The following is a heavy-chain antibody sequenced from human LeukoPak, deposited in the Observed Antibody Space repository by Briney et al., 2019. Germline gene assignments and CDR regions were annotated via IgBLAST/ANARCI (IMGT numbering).Heavy chain of an antibody. J-gene: IGHJ4*02. CDR3: ARDLGIAVAGIFDY. V-gene: IGHV3-48*03. CDR1: GFTLSSYE. Sequence: PGGSLRLSCAASGFTLSSYEMNCVRQAPGKGREWGSYISSSGSTIYHADSVKGRFTISRDNAKNSLYLQMNSLRAEDTAVYYCARDLGIAVAGIFDYWGQGTLVTVSS. D-gene: IGHD6-19*01. CDR2: ISSSGSTI.